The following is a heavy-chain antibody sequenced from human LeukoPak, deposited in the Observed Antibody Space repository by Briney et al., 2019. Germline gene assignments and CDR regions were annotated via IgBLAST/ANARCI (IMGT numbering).Heavy chain of an antibody. V-gene: IGHV3-23*01. J-gene: IGHJ4*02. D-gene: IGHD3-16*01. CDR3: AKDPGAMITFGGAESYFDY. CDR2: ISGSGGST. Sequence: GGSLRLSCAVSGFIVTSNYMSWVRLAPGKGLEWVSAISGSGGSTYYADSVKGRFTISRDNSKNTLYLQMNSLRAEDTAVYYCAKDPGAMITFGGAESYFDYWGQGTLVTVSS. CDR1: GFIVTSNY.